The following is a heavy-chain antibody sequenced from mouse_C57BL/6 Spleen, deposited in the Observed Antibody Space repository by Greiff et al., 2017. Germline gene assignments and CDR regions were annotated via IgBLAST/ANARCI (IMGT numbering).Heavy chain of an antibody. CDR1: GYTFTSYW. J-gene: IGHJ1*03. CDR3: ARESPGNWYFDV. CDR2: INPSNGGT. Sequence: QVQLQQPGTELVKPGASVKLSCKASGYTFTSYWMHWVKQRPGQGLEWIGNINPSNGGTNYNEKFKSKATLTVDKSSSTAYMQLSSLTSEDSAVNNCARESPGNWYFDVWGTGTTVTVSA. V-gene: IGHV1-53*01.